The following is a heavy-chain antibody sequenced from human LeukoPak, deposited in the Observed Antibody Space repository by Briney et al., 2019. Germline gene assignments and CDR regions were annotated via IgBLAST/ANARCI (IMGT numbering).Heavy chain of an antibody. D-gene: IGHD3/OR15-3a*01. CDR2: IWYDGSNK. J-gene: IGHJ6*02. V-gene: IGHV3-33*01. CDR3: ARDMAWLLSPYGMDV. Sequence: GGSLRLSCAASGFTFSSYGMHWVRQAPGKGLEWVAVIWYDGSNKYYADPVKGRFTISRDNSKNTLYLQMNSLRAEDTAVYYCARDMAWLLSPYGMDVWGQGTTVTVSS. CDR1: GFTFSSYG.